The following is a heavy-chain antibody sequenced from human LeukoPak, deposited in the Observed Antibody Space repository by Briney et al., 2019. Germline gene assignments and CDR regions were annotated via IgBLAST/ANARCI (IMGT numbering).Heavy chain of an antibody. D-gene: IGHD7-27*01. V-gene: IGHV4-59*01. CDR1: GGSIDTYY. CDR2: IYYFGST. Sequence: SGTLSLTCTVSGGSIDTYYWSWIRQPPGKGLEWIGYIYYFGSTDYDPSLKSRVTISVDTSKNQFSLSLRSVTAADTAVYYCAKLGGPRAYWGQGILVRVSS. J-gene: IGHJ4*02. CDR3: AKLGGPRAY.